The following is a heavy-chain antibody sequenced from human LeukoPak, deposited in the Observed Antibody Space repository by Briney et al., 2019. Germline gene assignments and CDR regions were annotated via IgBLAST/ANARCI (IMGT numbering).Heavy chain of an antibody. D-gene: IGHD4-17*01. Sequence: SETLSLTCTVSGGSISSSNYYWGWIRQPPGKGLEWIGSIYYSGSTFYNPSLKSRVTISVDTSKNQFSLKVRSVTAADTAVYYCARHGDYGDYGGYYYYGMDVWGQGTTVTVS. CDR3: ARHGDYGDYGGYYYYGMDV. V-gene: IGHV4-39*01. CDR1: GGSISSSNYY. CDR2: IYYSGST. J-gene: IGHJ6*02.